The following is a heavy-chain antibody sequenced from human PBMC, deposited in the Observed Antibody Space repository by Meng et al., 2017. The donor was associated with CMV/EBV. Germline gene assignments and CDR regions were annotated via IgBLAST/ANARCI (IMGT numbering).Heavy chain of an antibody. CDR3: ARSDCSSTSCYNYYYYGMDV. CDR1: GFTFSSYW. Sequence: GESLKISCAASGFTFSSYWMSWVRQAPGKGLEWVANIKKDGSEKYSVDSVKGRFTISRDNAKNSLYLQMNSLRAEDTAVYYCARSDCSSTSCYNYYYYGMDVWGQGTTVTVSS. V-gene: IGHV3-7*01. J-gene: IGHJ6*02. CDR2: IKKDGSEK. D-gene: IGHD2-2*02.